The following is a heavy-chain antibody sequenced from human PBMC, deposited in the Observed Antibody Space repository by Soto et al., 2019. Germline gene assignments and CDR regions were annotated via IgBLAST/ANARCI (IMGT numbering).Heavy chain of an antibody. CDR3: ARNGEARHFDY. D-gene: IGHD7-27*01. V-gene: IGHV4-34*01. Sequence: ETLSLTCAVYGGSFSGYYWSWIRQPPGKGLEWIGEINHSGSTNYNPSLKSRVTISVDTSKNQFSLKLSSVTAADTAVYYCARNGEARHFDYWGQGTLVTVSS. CDR2: INHSGST. J-gene: IGHJ4*02. CDR1: GGSFSGYY.